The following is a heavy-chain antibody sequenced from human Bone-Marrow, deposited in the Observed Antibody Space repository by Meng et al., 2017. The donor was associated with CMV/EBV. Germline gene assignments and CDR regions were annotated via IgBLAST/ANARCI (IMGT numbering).Heavy chain of an antibody. J-gene: IGHJ3*02. V-gene: IGHV3-21*01. CDR3: ARPSSGWMYDAFDI. CDR2: ISSSSSYI. D-gene: IGHD6-19*01. Sequence: GGSLRLSCAASGFTFSSYSMNWVRQAPGKGLEWVSSISSSSSYIYYADSVKGRFTIPRDNAKNSLYLQRHSLRAEDTAVYYRARPSSGWMYDAFDIWGQGTMVTVSS. CDR1: GFTFSSYS.